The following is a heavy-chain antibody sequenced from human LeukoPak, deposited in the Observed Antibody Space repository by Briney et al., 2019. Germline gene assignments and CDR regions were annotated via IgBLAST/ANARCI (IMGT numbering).Heavy chain of an antibody. CDR1: GYTFTSYY. CDR3: ARQAINYYDSSGCYDY. J-gene: IGHJ4*02. CDR2: INPSGGST. D-gene: IGHD3-22*01. Sequence: ASVKVSCKASGYTFTSYYMHWVRQAPGQGLEWMGIINPSGGSTSYAQKFQGRVTMTRDTSTSTVYMELSSLRSEDTAVYYCARQAINYYDSSGCYDYWGQGTLVTVSS. V-gene: IGHV1-46*01.